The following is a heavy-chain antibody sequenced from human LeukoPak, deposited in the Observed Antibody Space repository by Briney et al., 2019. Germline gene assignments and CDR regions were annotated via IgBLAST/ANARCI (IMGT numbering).Heavy chain of an antibody. CDR1: GGSISSYY. CDR3: ASGSCSGGSCYDYYYYGMDV. Sequence: SETLSLTCTVSGGSISSYYWSWIRQPAGKGLEWIGRIYTSGSTNCNPSIKRRVTMLVGTSKNHFSQKLSSVTAADTAVYYCASGSCSGGSCYDYYYYGMDVWGQGTTVTVSS. J-gene: IGHJ6*02. V-gene: IGHV4-4*07. CDR2: IYTSGST. D-gene: IGHD2-15*01.